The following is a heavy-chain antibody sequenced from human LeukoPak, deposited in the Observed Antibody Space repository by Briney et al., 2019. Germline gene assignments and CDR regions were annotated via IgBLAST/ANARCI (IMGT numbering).Heavy chain of an antibody. D-gene: IGHD4-17*01. V-gene: IGHV5-51*01. J-gene: IGHJ3*02. CDR3: ARQMLDYGAGRAFDI. Sequence: GESLKISCKGSGYSFTSYWIGWVRQMPGKGLEWMGIIYPGDSDTRYSPSFQGQVTISADKSISTAYLQWSSLKASDTAMYYCARQMLDYGAGRAFDIWGQGTMVTVSS. CDR2: IYPGDSDT. CDR1: GYSFTSYW.